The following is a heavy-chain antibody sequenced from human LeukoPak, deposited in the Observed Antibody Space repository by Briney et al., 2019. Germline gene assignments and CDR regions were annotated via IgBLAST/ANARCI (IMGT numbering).Heavy chain of an antibody. J-gene: IGHJ4*02. CDR2: IYHSGST. Sequence: SETLSLTCTVSGYSISSGYYWGWIRQPPGKGLEWIGSIYHSGSTYYNPSLKSRVTISVDMSKNQFSLKLSSVTAADTAVYYCARGRYGGYVGPSYYFDYWGQGTLVTVSS. CDR1: GYSISSGYY. CDR3: ARGRYGGYVGPSYYFDY. V-gene: IGHV4-38-2*02. D-gene: IGHD5-12*01.